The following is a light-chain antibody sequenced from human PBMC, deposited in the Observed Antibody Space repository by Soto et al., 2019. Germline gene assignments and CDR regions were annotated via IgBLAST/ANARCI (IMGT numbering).Light chain of an antibody. J-gene: IGKJ5*01. V-gene: IGKV3-15*01. CDR2: VAS. Sequence: EIVLTQSPATLSVSPVGIATPSFMASQSVNQKLGWYQQKPGQAPRLLIYVASYRATGIPARFSGSGSGTEYTLTISNLQAEDFAVYYCQQFNNWPHTFGQGTRLEI. CDR3: QQFNNWPHT. CDR1: QSVNQK.